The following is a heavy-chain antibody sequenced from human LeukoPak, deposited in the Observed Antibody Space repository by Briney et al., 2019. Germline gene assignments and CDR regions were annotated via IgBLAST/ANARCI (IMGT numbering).Heavy chain of an antibody. J-gene: IGHJ6*02. V-gene: IGHV1-46*01. D-gene: IGHD2-8*01. CDR1: GYNFISYY. Sequence: ASVKVSCKASGYNFISYYMHWVRQAPGQGLEWMGIINPSGGSTSYAQKFQDRVTMTRDTSTSTVYMELSSLKSEDTAVYYCAQEDVVLVDAVRYYYYGMDVWGQGTTVTVSS. CDR3: AQEDVVLVDAVRYYYYGMDV. CDR2: INPSGGST.